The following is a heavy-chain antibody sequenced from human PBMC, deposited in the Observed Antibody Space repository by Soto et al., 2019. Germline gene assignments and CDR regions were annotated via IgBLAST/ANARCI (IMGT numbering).Heavy chain of an antibody. V-gene: IGHV3-23*01. D-gene: IGHD6-19*01. CDR3: AKLMAVAGSYYYGMDV. CDR1: GCTISSYS. J-gene: IGHJ6*02. Sequence: PGGSLRLSCTASGCTISSYSMSWVCKAPGKGLEWVSAISGSGGSTYYADSVKGRFTISRDNSKNTLYLQMNSLRAEDTAVYYCAKLMAVAGSYYYGMDVWGQGTTVTVSS. CDR2: ISGSGGST.